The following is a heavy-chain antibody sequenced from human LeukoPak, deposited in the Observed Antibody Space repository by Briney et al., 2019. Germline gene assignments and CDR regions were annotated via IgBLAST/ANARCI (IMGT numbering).Heavy chain of an antibody. J-gene: IGHJ4*02. CDR1: GYSFTSYW. CDR3: ARSTYYDFWSGSEFDY. Sequence: GESLKISCKGSGYSFTSYWIGWVRQMPGKGLEWMGIIYPGDSDTRYSPSFQGQVTISADKSISTAYLQWSSLKASDTAMYYCARSTYYDFWSGSEFDYWGRGTLVTVSS. V-gene: IGHV5-51*01. CDR2: IYPGDSDT. D-gene: IGHD3-3*01.